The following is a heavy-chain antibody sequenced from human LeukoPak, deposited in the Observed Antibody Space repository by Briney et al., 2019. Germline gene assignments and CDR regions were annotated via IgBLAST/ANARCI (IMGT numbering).Heavy chain of an antibody. CDR3: ARGDNFGFDH. Sequence: ASVKVSCKASGYTFTDYNIHWLRQAPGQGLEWMGRIVSNSGGTNYAQKFQGRVTMTRDTSISTAYMELSSLRSDDTAVYYCARGDNFGFDHWGQGTLVTVSS. V-gene: IGHV1-2*06. CDR1: GYTFTDYN. J-gene: IGHJ4*02. CDR2: IVSNSGGT. D-gene: IGHD1-1*01.